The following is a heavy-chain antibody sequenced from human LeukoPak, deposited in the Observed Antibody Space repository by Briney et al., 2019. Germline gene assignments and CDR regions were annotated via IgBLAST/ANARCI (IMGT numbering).Heavy chain of an antibody. CDR1: GGSVSSGSYY. CDR2: IYYSGST. CDR3: AREVSSGCFDY. D-gene: IGHD3-22*01. J-gene: IGHJ4*02. Sequence: SETLSLTCTVSGGSVSSGSYYWSWIRQPPGKGLEWIGYIYYSGSTNYNPSLKSRVTISVDTSKNQFSLKLSSVTAADTAVYYCAREVSSGCFDYWGQGTLVTVSS. V-gene: IGHV4-61*01.